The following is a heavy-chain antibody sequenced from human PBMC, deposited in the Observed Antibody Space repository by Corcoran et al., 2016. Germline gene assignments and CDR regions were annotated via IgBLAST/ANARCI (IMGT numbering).Heavy chain of an antibody. J-gene: IGHJ5*02. CDR2: INPSGGST. D-gene: IGHD3-22*01. V-gene: IGHV1-46*01. CDR3: ARAPYYDDSSGYPVNCFDP. Sequence: QVQLVQSGAEVKKPGASVKVSCKASGYTFTSYYMHWVRQAPGQGLEWMGIINPSGGSTSYAQKFQGRVTMTRDTSTSTVYMELSSMRSEETAVYYCARAPYYDDSSGYPVNCFDPWGQGTLVTVSA. CDR1: GYTFTSYY.